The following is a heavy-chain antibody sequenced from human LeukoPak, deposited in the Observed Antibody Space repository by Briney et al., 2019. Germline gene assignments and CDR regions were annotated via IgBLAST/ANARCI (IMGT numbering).Heavy chain of an antibody. V-gene: IGHV4-39*01. CDR3: AKSNGYGLIDY. J-gene: IGHJ4*02. CDR1: GASISSSNYY. D-gene: IGHD5-12*01. CDR2: IYSSGNT. Sequence: SETLSLTCAVSGASISSSNYYWGWVRQSPGKGLEWIGNIYSSGNTYYNASLKRRVTMYIDTSKTQFSLKLSSVTAADTAMYYCAKSNGYGLIDYWGQGTLVTVSS.